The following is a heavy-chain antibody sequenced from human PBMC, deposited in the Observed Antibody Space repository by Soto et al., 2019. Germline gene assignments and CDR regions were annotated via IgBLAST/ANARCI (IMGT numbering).Heavy chain of an antibody. V-gene: IGHV4-61*01. D-gene: IGHD1-26*01. Sequence: QVQLQESGPGLVKPSETLSLTCTVSGGSVSSGSYYWSWIRQPPGKGLEWIGYIYYSGSTNYNPSLKNRVAISVDKSKNQVSLKLSSVTAANTAVYYCAGEGADSGGYFFDCWGEGSLVTVSS. CDR2: IYYSGST. CDR1: GGSVSSGSYY. CDR3: AGEGADSGGYFFDC. J-gene: IGHJ4*02.